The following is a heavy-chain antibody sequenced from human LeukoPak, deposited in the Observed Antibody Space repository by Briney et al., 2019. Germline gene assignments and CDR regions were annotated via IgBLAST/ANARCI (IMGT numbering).Heavy chain of an antibody. CDR2: INHSGST. J-gene: IGHJ6*02. V-gene: IGHV4-34*01. CDR3: AWSGLEDSYYYGMDV. CDR1: GGSISSYY. Sequence: PSETLSLTCTVSGGSISSYYWSWIRQPPGKGLEWIGEINHSGSTNYNPSLKSRVTISVDTSKNQFSLKLSSVTAADTAVYYCAWSGLEDSYYYGMDVWGQGTTVTVSS. D-gene: IGHD6-6*01.